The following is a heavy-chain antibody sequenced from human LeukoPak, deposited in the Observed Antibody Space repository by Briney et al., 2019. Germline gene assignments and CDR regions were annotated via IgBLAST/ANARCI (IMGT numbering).Heavy chain of an antibody. D-gene: IGHD6-13*01. CDR1: VYTFTSYG. CDR2: ISAYNGNT. V-gene: IGHV1-18*01. Sequence: GASVKVSCKASVYTFTSYGISWVRQAPGQGPEWMGWISAYNGNTNYAQKLQGRVTMTTDTSTSTAYMELRSLRSDDTAVYYCARGDEQQLAYYFDYWAQGTLVSVSS. CDR3: ARGDEQQLAYYFDY. J-gene: IGHJ4*02.